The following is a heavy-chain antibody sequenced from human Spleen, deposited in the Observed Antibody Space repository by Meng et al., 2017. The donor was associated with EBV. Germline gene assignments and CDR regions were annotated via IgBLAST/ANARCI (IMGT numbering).Heavy chain of an antibody. CDR2: IYYHGNT. CDR3: ARQQGDSSDRWFDP. V-gene: IGHV4-39*01. Sequence: HLWLQYSGQGLVKASETLSLTCTVSGGSIPSFRYFGGWIRQPPGKGLEWIGNIYYHGNTYYNPSLKSRVSISIDTSKSQFSLRLTSVTAADTAVYYCARQQGDSSDRWFDPWGQGTLVTVSS. D-gene: IGHD6-25*01. CDR1: GGSIPSFRYF. J-gene: IGHJ5*02.